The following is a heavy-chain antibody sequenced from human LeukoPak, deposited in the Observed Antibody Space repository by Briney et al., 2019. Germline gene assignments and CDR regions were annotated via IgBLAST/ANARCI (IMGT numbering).Heavy chain of an antibody. D-gene: IGHD3-10*01. CDR3: ARDGIDFYYYGSGSYSYYYGMDV. V-gene: IGHV1-18*01. J-gene: IGHJ6*02. CDR2: ISAYNGNT. CDR1: GYTFTIYG. Sequence: ASVKVSRKASGYTFTIYGISWVRQAPGQGLEWMGWISAYNGNTNYSQKLQGRGTMTTDTSTSTAYMELRSLRSDATAVYYCARDGIDFYYYGSGSYSYYYGMDVWGQGTTVTVSS.